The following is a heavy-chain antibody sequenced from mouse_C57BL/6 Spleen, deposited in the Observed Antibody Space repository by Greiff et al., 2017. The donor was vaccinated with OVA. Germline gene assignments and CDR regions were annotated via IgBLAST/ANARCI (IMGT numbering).Heavy chain of an antibody. Sequence: EVKLEESGPGLVKPSQSLSLSCSVTGYSITSGYYWNLIRQLAGKKQGWMCYISYDGTNNYKPTFKDRVSITRDTSKNQFFLKLNSVTTEDTATYYCARGYVEAIEYWGQGTSVTVSS. CDR3: ARGYVEAIEY. CDR1: GYSITSGYY. CDR2: ISYDGTN. V-gene: IGHV3-6*01. D-gene: IGHD1-1*01. J-gene: IGHJ4*01.